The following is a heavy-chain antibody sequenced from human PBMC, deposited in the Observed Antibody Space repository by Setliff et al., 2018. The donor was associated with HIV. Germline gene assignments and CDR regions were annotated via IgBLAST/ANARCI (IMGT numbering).Heavy chain of an antibody. Sequence: ASVKVSCKASGYTFMSYGISWVRQAPGQGLEWMGIINPSGGVTSYAQNFRARVTMTRDTSTSTVYMELSSLRSEDTAVYYCARRIGDSGSFPDKNWFDTWGQGSLVTVSS. CDR1: GYTFMSYG. V-gene: IGHV1-46*01. CDR3: ARRIGDSGSFPDKNWFDT. D-gene: IGHD3-10*01. CDR2: INPSGGVT. J-gene: IGHJ5*02.